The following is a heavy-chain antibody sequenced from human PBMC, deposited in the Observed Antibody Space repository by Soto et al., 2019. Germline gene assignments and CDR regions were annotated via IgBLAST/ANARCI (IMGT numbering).Heavy chain of an antibody. Sequence: EEQLLESGGGLVQPGESLRLSCAASGFTFSTYAMSWVRQAPGKAPEWVSSISGDGRSTYYADSVKGRFTISRDNSRSTLSLQMNSLRAEDSAVYYCAKTVVFDHWGQGTLVTVSS. J-gene: IGHJ4*02. CDR2: ISGDGRST. V-gene: IGHV3-23*01. CDR1: GFTFSTYA. D-gene: IGHD3-16*02. CDR3: AKTVVFDH.